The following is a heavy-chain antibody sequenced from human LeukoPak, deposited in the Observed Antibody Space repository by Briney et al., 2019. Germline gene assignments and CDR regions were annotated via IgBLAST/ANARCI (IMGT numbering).Heavy chain of an antibody. D-gene: IGHD3-22*01. CDR1: GYSFTSYW. CDR2: IYPGDSDT. V-gene: IGHV5-51*01. CDR3: ARTYYYDSSGYLYYFDY. Sequence: KPGESLKISCKGSGYSFTSYWIGWVRQMPGKGLEWMGIIYPGDSDTRYSPSFQGQVTISADKSISTAYLQWSSLKASDTAVYYCARTYYYDSSGYLYYFDYWGQGTLVTVSS. J-gene: IGHJ4*02.